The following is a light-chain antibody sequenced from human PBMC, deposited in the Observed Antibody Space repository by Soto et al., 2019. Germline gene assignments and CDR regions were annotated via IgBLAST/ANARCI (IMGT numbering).Light chain of an antibody. Sequence: QSVLTQPASVSGSPGQSITISCTGTSSDVGGYNYVSWYQHHPGKAPKLIIYDVTNRPSGVSNPFSGSTSGNTASLTISGSQPEDEADYYCSSYTTRNNGQIGFGTGTKVTVL. CDR2: DVT. CDR3: SSYTTRNNGQIG. J-gene: IGLJ1*01. V-gene: IGLV2-14*03. CDR1: SSDVGGYNY.